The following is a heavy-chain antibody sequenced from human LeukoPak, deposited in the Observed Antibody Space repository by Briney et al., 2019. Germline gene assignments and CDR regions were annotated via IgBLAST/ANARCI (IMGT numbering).Heavy chain of an antibody. D-gene: IGHD3-3*01. CDR1: GFTFGDYA. CDR3: TRGSGRRVDY. Sequence: PGGSLRLSCTASGFTFGDYAMSWVRQAPGKGLEGVGFIRSKAYGGTTEYAPSVKRRFTISRDDSKSIAYLQMNSLKTEDTAVYYCTRGSGRRVDYWGQGTLVTVSS. J-gene: IGHJ4*02. CDR2: IRSKAYGGTT. V-gene: IGHV3-49*04.